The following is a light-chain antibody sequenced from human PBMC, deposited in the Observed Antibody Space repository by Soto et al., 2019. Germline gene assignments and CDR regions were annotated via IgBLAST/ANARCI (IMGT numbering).Light chain of an antibody. V-gene: IGKV3-20*01. CDR3: QQYGSSPIT. Sequence: EIVLTQSPGTLSLSPGERATLSCRASQSVSDSCLAWYQQKPGQAPRLLIYGASSRATGIPDRFSGSGSGTHFTLTISGLEAEDFAVYYCQQYGSSPITFGPGTKVDIK. CDR1: QSVSDSC. CDR2: GAS. J-gene: IGKJ3*01.